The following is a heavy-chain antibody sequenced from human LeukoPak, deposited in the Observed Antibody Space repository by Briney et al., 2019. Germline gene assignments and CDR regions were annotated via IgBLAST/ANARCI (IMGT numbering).Heavy chain of an antibody. Sequence: PSETLSLTCTVSGGSISSSSYYWGWIRQPPGKGLEWIGSIHFGGSTYYNPSLKSRVTISVDTSKNQFSLKLSSVTAADTAVYYCARDGPDHTMLPYYMDVWGKGTTVTVSS. V-gene: IGHV4-39*07. J-gene: IGHJ6*03. CDR2: IHFGGST. D-gene: IGHD5-24*01. CDR1: GGSISSSSYY. CDR3: ARDGPDHTMLPYYMDV.